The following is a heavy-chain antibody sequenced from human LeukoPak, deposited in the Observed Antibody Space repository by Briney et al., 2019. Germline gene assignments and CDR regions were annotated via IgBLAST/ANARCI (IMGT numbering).Heavy chain of an antibody. CDR2: ISYDGSNK. J-gene: IGHJ4*02. CDR3: AKAKLRRSTVKDYFDY. V-gene: IGHV3-30*18. Sequence: GRSLRLSCAASGFTFSSYGMHWVRQAPGKGLEWVAVISYDGSNKYYADSVKGRFTISRDNSKNTLYLQMNSLRAEDTAVYYCAKAKLRRSTVKDYFDYWGQGTLVTVSS. D-gene: IGHD4-17*01. CDR1: GFTFSSYG.